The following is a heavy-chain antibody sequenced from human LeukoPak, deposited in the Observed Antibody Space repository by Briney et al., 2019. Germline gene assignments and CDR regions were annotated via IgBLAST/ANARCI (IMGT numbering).Heavy chain of an antibody. V-gene: IGHV3-21*01. D-gene: IGHD5-12*01. J-gene: IGHJ3*02. CDR1: GYTFSIYS. CDR2: ISSSSGYI. Sequence: PGGSLRLSCAASGYTFSIYSMNWVRQAPGRWLEWVSSISSSSGYIYYADSVKGRFTISRDNAKNSLYLQMNSLRAEDTDVYYCARDTDYDSRSIWGQGTMVTVSS. CDR3: ARDTDYDSRSI.